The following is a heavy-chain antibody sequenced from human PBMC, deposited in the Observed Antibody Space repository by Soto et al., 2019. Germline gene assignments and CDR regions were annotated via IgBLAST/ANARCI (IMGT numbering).Heavy chain of an antibody. D-gene: IGHD3-22*01. V-gene: IGHV1-18*01. CDR1: GCTFTSYG. Sequence: KVSCKASGCTFTSYGISWVRQAPGQGLEWMGWISAYNGNTNYAQKLQGRVTMTTDTSTSTAYMELRSLRSDDTAVYYCARDHSSGYRFPGHWGQGTLVTVYS. CDR3: ARDHSSGYRFPGH. J-gene: IGHJ4*02. CDR2: ISAYNGNT.